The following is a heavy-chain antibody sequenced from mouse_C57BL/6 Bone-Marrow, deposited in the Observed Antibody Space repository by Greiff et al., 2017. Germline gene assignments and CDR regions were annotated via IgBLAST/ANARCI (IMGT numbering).Heavy chain of an antibody. V-gene: IGHV14-4*01. D-gene: IGHD1-1*01. J-gene: IGHJ2*01. CDR2: IDPVDGGT. CDR3: TSLYYFGSSSYYVDY. Sequence: VQLQQSGAELVRPGASVKMSCTASGFTFQDACMHWVKQRPEQGLEWIGGIDPVDGGTDYNTKFKGKATITADTSSNTAYMKLSSLRSEDTAVYYWTSLYYFGSSSYYVDYWCQGTTLTVSS. CDR1: GFTFQDAC.